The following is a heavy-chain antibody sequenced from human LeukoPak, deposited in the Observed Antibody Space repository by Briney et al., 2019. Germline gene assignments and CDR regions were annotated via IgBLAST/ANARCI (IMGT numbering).Heavy chain of an antibody. Sequence: SVKVSCKASGYTFTDYYMHWVRQAPGQGLEWVGWINPTSGGTNCAPKFQDRVSMTRDTSNSTSYMEMGRLTSDDTAVYYCAREFRTTSWSYDAFDLWGQGTMVTVSS. D-gene: IGHD1/OR15-1a*01. CDR1: GYTFTDYY. V-gene: IGHV1-2*02. J-gene: IGHJ3*01. CDR2: INPTSGGT. CDR3: AREFRTTSWSYDAFDL.